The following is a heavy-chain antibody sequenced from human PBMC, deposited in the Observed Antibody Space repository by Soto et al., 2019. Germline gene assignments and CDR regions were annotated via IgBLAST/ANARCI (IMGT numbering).Heavy chain of an antibody. J-gene: IGHJ4*02. D-gene: IGHD6-19*01. CDR2: ISWNSGSI. CDR3: AEEYSSGWYSFDY. CDR1: GFTFDDYA. Sequence: EVQLVESGGGLVQPGRSLRLSCAASGFTFDDYAMHWVRQAPGKGLEWVSGISWNSGSIGYADSVKGRFTISRDNAKNSLYLQMNSLRAEDTALYYCAEEYSSGWYSFDYWGQGTLVTVSS. V-gene: IGHV3-9*01.